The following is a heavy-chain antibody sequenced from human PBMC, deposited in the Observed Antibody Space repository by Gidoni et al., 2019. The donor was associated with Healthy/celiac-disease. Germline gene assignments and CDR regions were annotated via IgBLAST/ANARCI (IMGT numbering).Heavy chain of an antibody. Sequence: EVQLVQSGAEVTKPGVSLKISCKGSGYSFTSYWIGWVRQRPGNGLEWMGIIYPGDSDTRYSPSFQGQVTISADKSISTAYLQWSSLKASDTAMYYCAARLIAAAGTSYYYMDVWGKGTTVTVSS. D-gene: IGHD6-13*01. CDR1: GYSFTSYW. V-gene: IGHV5-51*03. CDR2: IYPGDSDT. CDR3: AARLIAAAGTSYYYMDV. J-gene: IGHJ6*03.